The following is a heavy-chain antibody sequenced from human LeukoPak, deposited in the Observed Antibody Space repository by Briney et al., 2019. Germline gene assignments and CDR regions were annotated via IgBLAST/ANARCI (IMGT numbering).Heavy chain of an antibody. CDR1: GFTFSSYE. V-gene: IGHV3-48*03. J-gene: IGHJ2*01. CDR3: AGLRREYPAWYFDF. Sequence: QPGGSLRLSCAASGFTFSSYEMNWVRQAPGKGLEWVSYISSSGSTIYYADSVKGRFTISRDNAKNSLYLQMNSLRAEDTAVYYCAGLRREYPAWYFDFWGRGPLVTVS. D-gene: IGHD2/OR15-2a*01. CDR2: ISSSGSTI.